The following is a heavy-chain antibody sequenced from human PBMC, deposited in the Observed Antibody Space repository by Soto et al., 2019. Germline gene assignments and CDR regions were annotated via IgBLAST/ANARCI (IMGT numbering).Heavy chain of an antibody. CDR2: IYSGGST. Sequence: GGSLRLSCAASGFTVSSNYMSWVRQAPGKGLEWVSVIYSGGSTYYADSVKGRFTISRDNSKNTLYLQMNSLRAEDTAVYYCASQKRDYYYYYMDVWGKGTTVTVSS. CDR1: GFTVSSNY. V-gene: IGHV3-66*04. J-gene: IGHJ6*03. CDR3: ASQKRDYYYYYMDV. D-gene: IGHD1-1*01.